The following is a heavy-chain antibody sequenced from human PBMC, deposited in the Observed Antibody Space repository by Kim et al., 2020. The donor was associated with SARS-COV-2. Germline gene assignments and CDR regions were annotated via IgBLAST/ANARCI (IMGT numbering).Heavy chain of an antibody. CDR2: K. Sequence: KYYAASVEGRFTISRDSSRNTLYLQMSSLTAEDTAVYFCEAFYGAGRKPDYWDQGTLVTVSS. V-gene: IGHV3-30*15. CDR3: EAFYGAGRKPDY. J-gene: IGHJ4*02. D-gene: IGHD3-10*01.